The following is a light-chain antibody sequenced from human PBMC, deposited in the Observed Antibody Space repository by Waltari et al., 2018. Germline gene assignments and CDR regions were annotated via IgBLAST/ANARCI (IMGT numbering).Light chain of an antibody. CDR3: HQYGSSPLT. J-gene: IGKJ4*01. Sequence: EIVLTQSPGTLSLSPGERATLSCRASQSVRSSYLAWYQQNPGQAPRLLIFGASSRATDIPDRFSGSGSGTDFTLTISRLEPEDFAVYYCHQYGSSPLTFGGGTKGEIK. CDR1: QSVRSSY. CDR2: GAS. V-gene: IGKV3-20*01.